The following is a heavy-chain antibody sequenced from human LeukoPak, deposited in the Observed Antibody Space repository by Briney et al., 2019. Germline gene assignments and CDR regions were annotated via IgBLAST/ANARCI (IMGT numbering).Heavy chain of an antibody. V-gene: IGHV4-34*01. CDR2: INHSGST. J-gene: IGHJ4*02. D-gene: IGHD3-22*01. CDR3: ARGNSSGYHYRDYFDY. Sequence: SETLSLTCAVYGGSFSGYYRSWIRQPPGKGLEWIGEINHSGSTNYNPSLKSRVTISGDTSKNQFSLKLSSVTAADTAVYYCARGNSSGYHYRDYFDYWGQGTLVTVSS. CDR1: GGSFSGYY.